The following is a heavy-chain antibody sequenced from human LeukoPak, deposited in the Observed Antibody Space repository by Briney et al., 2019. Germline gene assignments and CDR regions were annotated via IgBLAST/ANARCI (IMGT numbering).Heavy chain of an antibody. D-gene: IGHD3-22*01. Sequence: GGSLRLSCAASGFTFSSYSMNWVRQAPGKGLEWVSSISSSSSYIYYADSVKGRFTISRDNAKNSLYLQMNSLRAEDTAVYYCARVRDSSGYPAASSYWGQGTLVTVSS. CDR2: ISSSSSYI. CDR1: GFTFSSYS. V-gene: IGHV3-21*01. J-gene: IGHJ4*02. CDR3: ARVRDSSGYPAASSY.